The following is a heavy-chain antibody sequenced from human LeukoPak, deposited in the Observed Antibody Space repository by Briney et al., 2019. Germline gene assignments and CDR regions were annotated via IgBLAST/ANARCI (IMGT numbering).Heavy chain of an antibody. CDR1: GFTFSSYG. CDR3: ARGPSCSSTSCYTTGLFDY. V-gene: IGHV3-30*02. D-gene: IGHD2-2*01. Sequence: GGSLRLSCAASGFTFSSYGMHWVRQAPGKGLEWVAFIRYDGSNKYYADSVKGRFTISRDNSKNTLYLQMNSLRAEDTAAYYCARGPSCSSTSCYTTGLFDYWGQGTLVTVSS. J-gene: IGHJ4*02. CDR2: IRYDGSNK.